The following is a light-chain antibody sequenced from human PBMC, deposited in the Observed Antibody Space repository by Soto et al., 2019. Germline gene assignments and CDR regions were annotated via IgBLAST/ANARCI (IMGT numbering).Light chain of an antibody. V-gene: IGLV2-8*01. CDR3: CSYAGSYTLV. CDR1: SSDVGGFNY. CDR2: AVS. Sequence: QSALTQPPSASGSPGQSVTISCTGTSSDVGGFNYVSWYQQYPGKAPKLLLYAVSERPSGVPDRFSGSKSGNTASLTISGLQTEDEADYYCCSYAGSYTLVFGGGTKLTVL. J-gene: IGLJ2*01.